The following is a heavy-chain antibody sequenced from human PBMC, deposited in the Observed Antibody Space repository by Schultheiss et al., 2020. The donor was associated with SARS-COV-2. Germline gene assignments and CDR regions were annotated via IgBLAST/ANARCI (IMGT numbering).Heavy chain of an antibody. Sequence: GGSLRLSCAASGFTFSGSAMHWVRQAPGKGLEWVSYISSSGSTIYYADSVKGRFTISRDNAKNSLYLQMNSLRAEDTAVYYCARDLRVWGSYRYTGVGVDYWGQGTLVTVSS. D-gene: IGHD3-16*02. CDR1: GFTFSGSA. CDR2: ISSSGSTI. J-gene: IGHJ4*02. CDR3: ARDLRVWGSYRYTGVGVDY. V-gene: IGHV3-48*04.